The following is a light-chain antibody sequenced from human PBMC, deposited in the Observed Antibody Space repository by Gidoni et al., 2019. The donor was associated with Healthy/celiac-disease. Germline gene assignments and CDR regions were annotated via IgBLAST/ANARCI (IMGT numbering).Light chain of an antibody. V-gene: IGKV3-20*01. J-gene: IGKJ2*01. CDR2: GAS. CDR3: QQYGSSPRYT. Sequence: EIVLTQSPGTLSLSPVERATLSCRASKSVSSSYLAWYQQKHGQAPRLLIYGASSRATGIPDRFSGSGSGTDFTLTISRLEPEDFAVYYCQQYGSSPRYTFGQGTKLEIK. CDR1: KSVSSSY.